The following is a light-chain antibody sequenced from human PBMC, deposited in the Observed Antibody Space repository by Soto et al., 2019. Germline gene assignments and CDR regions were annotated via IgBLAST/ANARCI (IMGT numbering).Light chain of an antibody. CDR3: AAWDDSLSGMV. CDR2: STN. Sequence: QPVLTQPPSTSGTPGQRVTISCSGSSSNIGSNTVSWYQHLPGTAPKLLIYSTNQRPSGVPDRFSGSKSGTSASLAISGLQSEDEADYYCAAWDDSLSGMVFGGGTKVTVL. V-gene: IGLV1-44*01. CDR1: SSNIGSNT. J-gene: IGLJ2*01.